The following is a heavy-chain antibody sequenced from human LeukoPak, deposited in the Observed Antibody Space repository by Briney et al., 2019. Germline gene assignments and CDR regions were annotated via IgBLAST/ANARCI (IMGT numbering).Heavy chain of an antibody. CDR2: ITQDGSEK. J-gene: IGHJ4*02. CDR3: ARRYYDFWSGYYPFFDY. Sequence: PGGSLRLSCAASGFTFSSYWMSWVRQAPGKGLEWVANITQDGSEKYYVDSVKGRFTISRDNAKNSLYLQMNSLRAEDTAVYYCARRYYDFWSGYYPFFDYWGQGTLVTVSS. V-gene: IGHV3-7*01. CDR1: GFTFSSYW. D-gene: IGHD3-3*01.